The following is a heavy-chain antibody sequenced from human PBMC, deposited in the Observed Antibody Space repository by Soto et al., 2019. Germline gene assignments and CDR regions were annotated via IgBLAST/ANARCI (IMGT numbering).Heavy chain of an antibody. CDR1: GYTFTSYG. CDR2: ISAYNGNT. D-gene: IGHD6-19*01. V-gene: IGHV1-18*04. J-gene: IGHJ3*02. CDR3: ARASSSGWGLDAFDI. Sequence: ASVKVSCKASGYTFTSYGISWVRQAPGQGLEWMGWISAYNGNTNYAQKLQGRATMTTDTSTSTAYMELRSLRSDDTAVYYCARASSSGWGLDAFDIWGQGTMVTVSS.